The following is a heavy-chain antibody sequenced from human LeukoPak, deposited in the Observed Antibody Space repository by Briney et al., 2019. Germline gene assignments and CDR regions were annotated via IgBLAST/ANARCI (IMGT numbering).Heavy chain of an antibody. Sequence: GGSLRLSCAASGFTFGTYAMTWVRQAPGKGLEWVSSIRGDDYTYYADSVKGRFTISRDNPKNTLSLQTDSLRAEDTALYYCAKGRLDPNLVLHYWGQGTLVTVSS. J-gene: IGHJ4*02. V-gene: IGHV3-23*01. CDR1: GFTFGTYA. CDR3: AKGRLDPNLVLHY. CDR2: IRGDDYT. D-gene: IGHD2-8*02.